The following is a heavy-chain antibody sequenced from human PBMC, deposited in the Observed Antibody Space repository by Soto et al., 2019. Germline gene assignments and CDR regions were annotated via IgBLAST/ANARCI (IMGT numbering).Heavy chain of an antibody. Sequence: QVQLQESGPGLVKPSQTLSLTCTVSGGSISSGGYYWSWIRQHPGKGLEWIGYIYYSGSTYYNPSLKSLVTISVDTSKNQFSLKLSSVTAADTAVYYCARATMVRGAAYNWFDPWGQGTLVTVSS. V-gene: IGHV4-31*01. CDR1: GGSISSGGYY. CDR3: ARATMVRGAAYNWFDP. D-gene: IGHD3-10*01. CDR2: IYYSGST. J-gene: IGHJ5*02.